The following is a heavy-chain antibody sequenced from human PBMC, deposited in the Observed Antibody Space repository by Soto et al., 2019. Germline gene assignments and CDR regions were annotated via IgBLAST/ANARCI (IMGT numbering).Heavy chain of an antibody. CDR2: ISYDGSNK. CDR3: AKEGGYYGSGSYSVGENYYGMDV. Sequence: GGSLRLSCSASGLTFSSYGMHWVRQAPGKGLEWVAVISYDGSNKYYADSVKGRFTISRDNSKNTLYLQMNSLRAEDTAVYYCAKEGGYYGSGSYSVGENYYGMDVWGQGTTVTVSS. J-gene: IGHJ6*02. CDR1: GLTFSSYG. V-gene: IGHV3-30*18. D-gene: IGHD3-10*01.